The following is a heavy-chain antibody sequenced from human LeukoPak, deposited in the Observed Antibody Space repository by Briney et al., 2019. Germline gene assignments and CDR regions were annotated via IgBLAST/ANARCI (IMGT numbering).Heavy chain of an antibody. V-gene: IGHV3-33*08. CDR3: ATPIIAAAGNDY. CDR1: GFTFSSYG. J-gene: IGHJ4*02. Sequence: PGGSLRLSCAASGFTFSSYGMHWVRQAPGKGLEWVAVIWYDGSNKYYADSVKGRFTISRDNSKNTLYLQMNSLRAEDTAVYYCATPIIAAAGNDYWGQGTLVTVSS. CDR2: IWYDGSNK. D-gene: IGHD6-13*01.